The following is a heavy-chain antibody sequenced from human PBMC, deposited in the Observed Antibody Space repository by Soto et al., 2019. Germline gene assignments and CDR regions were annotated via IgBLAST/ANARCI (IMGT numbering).Heavy chain of an antibody. CDR1: GFTFSNFH. CDR2: ISNSGGTI. D-gene: IGHD3-22*01. J-gene: IGHJ6*02. V-gene: IGHV3-48*02. Sequence: EVQLVESGGGLVQPGGSLRLSCAASGFTFSNFHMNWVRRAPGKGLEWVSYISNSGGTIYYADSVKGRFTISRDNAKKSFYRQMNSRRDENTAAYYCARDPPPRLGPYYSGRDVWGLGTTVIVSS. CDR3: ARDPPPRLGPYYSGRDV.